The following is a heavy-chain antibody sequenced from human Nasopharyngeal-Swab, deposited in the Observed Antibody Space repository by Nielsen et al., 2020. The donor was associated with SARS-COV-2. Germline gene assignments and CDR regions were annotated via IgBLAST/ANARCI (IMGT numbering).Heavy chain of an antibody. CDR1: GFTFSSYG. CDR2: IWYAGSNK. V-gene: IGHV3-33*01. D-gene: IGHD2-21*01. Sequence: SCKASGFTFSSYGMHWVRQAPGKGLEWVAVIWYAGSNKYYADSVKGRFTISRDNSKNTLYLQMNSLRAEDTAVYYCARDLRAGSLWRDLTRYYYYGMDVWGQGTTVTVSS. CDR3: ARDLRAGSLWRDLTRYYYYGMDV. J-gene: IGHJ6*02.